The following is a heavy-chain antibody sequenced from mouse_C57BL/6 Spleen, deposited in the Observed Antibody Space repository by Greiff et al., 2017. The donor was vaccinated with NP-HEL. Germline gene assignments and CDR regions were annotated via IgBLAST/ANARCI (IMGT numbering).Heavy chain of an antibody. CDR3: ARGMYYGSSYQYWYFEG. Sequence: QVQLKQSGAELMKPGASVKLSCKATGYTFTGYWIEWVKQRPGHGLEWIGEILPGSGSTNYNEKFKGKATFTADTSSNTAYMQLSSLTTEDSAIYYGARGMYYGSSYQYWYFEGWGTGTTVTDSS. J-gene: IGHJ1*03. CDR1: GYTFTGYW. V-gene: IGHV1-9*01. CDR2: ILPGSGST. D-gene: IGHD1-1*01.